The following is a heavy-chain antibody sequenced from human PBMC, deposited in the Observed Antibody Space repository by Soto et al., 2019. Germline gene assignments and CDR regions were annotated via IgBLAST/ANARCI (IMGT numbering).Heavy chain of an antibody. V-gene: IGHV3-23*01. CDR3: TQHDRGDSVSS. J-gene: IGHJ4*02. CDR1: GFTFNNYV. CDR2: ISGPGAST. D-gene: IGHD4-17*01. Sequence: EVQLLESGGDLVQPGGSLRRSCVASGFTFNNYVMSWVRQAPGKGLEWVSTISGPGASTYYADFVKGRFTISRDNSKNSLYVQMNFLMADDTAVYFCTQHDRGDSVSSWGQGTRVTVSS.